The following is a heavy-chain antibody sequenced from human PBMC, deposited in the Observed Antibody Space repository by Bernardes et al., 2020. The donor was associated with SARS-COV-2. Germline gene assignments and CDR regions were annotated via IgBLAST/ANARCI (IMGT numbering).Heavy chain of an antibody. J-gene: IGHJ6*02. Sequence: ASMKVSCKASGYTFTGYYIHWVRQAPGQVLEWMGWINPNSGCTIYAQKFQVRVTMTRDTSISTAYMELSRLRSDDTAMYYCALPPSNYDRYGMDVWGQGTTVTVSS. V-gene: IGHV1-2*02. D-gene: IGHD3-22*01. CDR1: GYTFTGYY. CDR2: INPNSGCT. CDR3: ALPPSNYDRYGMDV.